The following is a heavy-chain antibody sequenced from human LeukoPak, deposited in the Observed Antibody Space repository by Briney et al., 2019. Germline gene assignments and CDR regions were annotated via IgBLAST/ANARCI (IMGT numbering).Heavy chain of an antibody. CDR2: ISAYNGNT. J-gene: IGHJ6*03. D-gene: IGHD2-2*01. CDR1: GYTCTSYG. CDR3: CRAVVVPAASLYYMDV. V-gene: IGHV1-18*01. Sequence: ASVKVSCKGSGYTCTSYGISWVGQAGGQGREGMGWISAYNGNTNYAQKLQSRVTMTTDTSTSTAYMELRSLRSEDTAVYYCCRAVVVPAASLYYMDVWGKGTTVTVSS.